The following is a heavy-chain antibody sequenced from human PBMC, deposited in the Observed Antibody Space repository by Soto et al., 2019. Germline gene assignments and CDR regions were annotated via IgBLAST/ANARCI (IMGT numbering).Heavy chain of an antibody. CDR1: GFTFRRYD. D-gene: IGHD3-9*01. CDR3: ARLYDVLTNGMDV. Sequence: EVQLEESGGGLVKPGGSLRLSCSASGFTFRRYDMNWVRQAPGKGLEWVSSISSSSISIHYGDSVKGRFTISRDNARNVLYLQMNSLRAEDTAVYFCARLYDVLTNGMDVWGQGTTVTAS. V-gene: IGHV3-21*01. J-gene: IGHJ6*02. CDR2: ISSSSISI.